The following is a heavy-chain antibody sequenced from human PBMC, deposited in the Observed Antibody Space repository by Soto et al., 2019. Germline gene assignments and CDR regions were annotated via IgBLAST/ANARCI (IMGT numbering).Heavy chain of an antibody. CDR3: ARGDIVVVPAAMKRIIWFDP. CDR2: IIPIFGTA. J-gene: IGHJ5*02. V-gene: IGHV1-69*06. Sequence: SVKVSCKASGGTFSSYAISWVRQAPGQGLEWMGGIIPIFGTANYAQKFQGRVTITADKSTSTAYMELSSQRSEDTAVYYCARGDIVVVPAAMKRIIWFDPWGQGTLVTVSS. D-gene: IGHD2-2*01. CDR1: GGTFSSYA.